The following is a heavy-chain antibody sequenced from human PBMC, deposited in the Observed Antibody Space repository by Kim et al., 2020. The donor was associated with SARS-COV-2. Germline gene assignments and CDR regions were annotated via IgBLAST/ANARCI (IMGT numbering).Heavy chain of an antibody. CDR2: IYQSGSA. CDR1: GGSIISGDW. CDR3: ARRDGGGGALDM. V-gene: IGHV4-4*02. J-gene: IGHJ3*02. D-gene: IGHD3-16*01. Sequence: SETLSLTCAVSGGSIISGDWWCWVRQPPGKGPEWIGEIYQSGSANYNPSLKSRVTLSVDNSKNQFSLTLTSVTAADTAVYYCARRDGGGGALDMGGQGTMVSVPS.